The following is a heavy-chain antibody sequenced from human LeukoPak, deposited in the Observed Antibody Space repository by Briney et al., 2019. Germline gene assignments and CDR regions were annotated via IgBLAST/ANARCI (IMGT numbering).Heavy chain of an antibody. CDR2: INGNGGSR. J-gene: IGHJ4*02. Sequence: GGSLRLSCAASGFIFEDYGMTWVRQAPGKGLEWISGINGNGGSRGYAASVKGRFTISRDNANNSLYLQMNSLRAEDTALYYCARGSSFHNYWGQGTLVTVSS. V-gene: IGHV3-20*04. CDR3: ARGSSFHNY. CDR1: GFIFEDYG. D-gene: IGHD6-6*01.